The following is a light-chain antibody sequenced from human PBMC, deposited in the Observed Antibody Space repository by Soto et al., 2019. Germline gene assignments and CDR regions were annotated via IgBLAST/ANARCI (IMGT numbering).Light chain of an antibody. J-gene: IGKJ1*01. V-gene: IGKV3-15*01. CDR3: QQYNIWLLT. Sequence: EIVMTQSPATLAVSPWSSATLSCRASQSVSSNLAWYQQKPGQAPRLLIYGASTRATGIPARFSGSGSGTEFTLTISSLQSEDFAVYYCQQYNIWLLTFGQRTMVDVK. CDR2: GAS. CDR1: QSVSSN.